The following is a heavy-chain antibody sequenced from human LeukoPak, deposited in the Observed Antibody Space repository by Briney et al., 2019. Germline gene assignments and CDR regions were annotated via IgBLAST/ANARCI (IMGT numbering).Heavy chain of an antibody. J-gene: IGHJ4*02. Sequence: SQTLSLTCAISGDSVSSNSAIWNWIRQSPSRGLEWLGRTYYRSKWYNDYAVSVKGRMTINPDTSKNQVSLQLNSVTPEDTAVYYCAREGFGRPNYLDYWGQGTLVTVSS. CDR3: AREGFGRPNYLDY. D-gene: IGHD3/OR15-3a*01. CDR1: GDSVSSNSAI. V-gene: IGHV6-1*01. CDR2: TYYRSKWYN.